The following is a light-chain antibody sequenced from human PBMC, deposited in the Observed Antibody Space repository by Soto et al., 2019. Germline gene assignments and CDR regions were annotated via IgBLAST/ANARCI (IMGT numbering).Light chain of an antibody. CDR2: DAS. J-gene: IGKJ3*01. Sequence: DIQMTQSPSTLSASVGDRVTITCRASQSVSSWLAWYQQNPGKAPKLLIYDASSVESGVPSRFSGSGSGTEFNLTISSLQPDDFATYYCQHYKSYFFTFGPGTKVDIK. V-gene: IGKV1-5*01. CDR3: QHYKSYFFT. CDR1: QSVSSW.